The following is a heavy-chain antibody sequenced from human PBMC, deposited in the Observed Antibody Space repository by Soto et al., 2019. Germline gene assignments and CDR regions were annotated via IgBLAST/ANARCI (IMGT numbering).Heavy chain of an antibody. CDR1: GGTFSSYA. CDR3: ARGLSSWSGYQYYFDY. CDR2: IISIFGTA. D-gene: IGHD3-3*01. Sequence: SVKVSCKASGGTFSSYAISWVRQAPGQGLEWMGGIISIFGTANYAQKFQGRVTITADESTSTAYMELSSLRSEDTAVYYCARGLSSWSGYQYYFDYWGQGTLVTVS. V-gene: IGHV1-69*13. J-gene: IGHJ4*02.